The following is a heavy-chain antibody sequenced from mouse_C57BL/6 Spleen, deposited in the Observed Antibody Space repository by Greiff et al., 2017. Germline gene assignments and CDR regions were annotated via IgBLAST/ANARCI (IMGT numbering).Heavy chain of an antibody. CDR3: ASGGFTTLVAFDY. CDR1: GYTFIDYN. J-gene: IGHJ2*01. CDR2: INPKNGVT. D-gene: IGHD1-1*01. V-gene: IGHV1-22*01. Sequence: VQLQLSGLELVKPGASVKMSCKASGYTFIDYNMNWVKQSHGKSLEGIGYINPKNGVTSYNQKLKGKATLTVDKSSSTAYMELRSLTSEDSAVYYCASGGFTTLVAFDYWGQGTTLTVSS.